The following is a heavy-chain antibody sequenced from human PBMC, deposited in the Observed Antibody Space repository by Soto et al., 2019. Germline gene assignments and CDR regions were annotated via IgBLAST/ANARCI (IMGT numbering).Heavy chain of an antibody. CDR2: INPSGGST. CDR3: ASPIHNWGFTYYGMDV. V-gene: IGHV1-46*03. CDR1: GYTFTSYY. Sequence: QVQLVQSGAEVKKPGASVKVSCKASGYTFTSYYMHWVRQAPGQGLEWMGIINPSGGSTSYAQKFQGRVTMTRDTSTSTVYMELSSLRSEDTAVYYCASPIHNWGFTYYGMDVWGQGTTVTVSS. J-gene: IGHJ6*02. D-gene: IGHD7-27*01.